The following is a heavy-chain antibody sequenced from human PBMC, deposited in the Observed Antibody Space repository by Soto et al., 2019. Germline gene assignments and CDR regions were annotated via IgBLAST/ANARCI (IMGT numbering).Heavy chain of an antibody. CDR2: IYYSGST. J-gene: IGHJ4*02. V-gene: IGHV4-30-4*01. Sequence: SETLSLTCTVSGGSISSGDYYWSWIRQPPGKGLEWIGYIYYSGSTYYNPSLKSRVTISVNTSKNQPSLKLSSVTAADTAVYYCARGSRGSRNYDFWSGYYASDYWGQGTLVTVSS. D-gene: IGHD3-3*01. CDR3: ARGSRGSRNYDFWSGYYASDY. CDR1: GGSISSGDYY.